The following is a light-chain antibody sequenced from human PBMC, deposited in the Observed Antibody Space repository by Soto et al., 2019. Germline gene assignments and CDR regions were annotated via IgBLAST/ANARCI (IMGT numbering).Light chain of an antibody. CDR2: DAY. CDR1: QSVSSF. J-gene: IGKJ4*01. V-gene: IGKV3-11*01. Sequence: EIVLTQSPATLSLSPGQRATLSCRASQSVSSFLAWYQQKPGQAPRLLIYDAYSMATDIPARFSGRGSGTDFTLIISSLEPEDFAIYYCQQRTKWPPTFGGGTKVEIK. CDR3: QQRTKWPPT.